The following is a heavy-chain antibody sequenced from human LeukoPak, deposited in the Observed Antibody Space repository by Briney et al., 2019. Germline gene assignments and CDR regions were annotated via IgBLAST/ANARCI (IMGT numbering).Heavy chain of an antibody. V-gene: IGHV4-34*01. CDR2: INHSGST. J-gene: IGHJ5*02. CDR1: GGSFSGYY. Sequence: QPSETLSLTCAVYGGSFSGYYWSWIRQPPGKGLEWIGEINHSGSTNYNPSLKSRVTISVDTSRNQFSLMVSSVTAADTALYYCARGVPTATARWFDPWGQGTLVTVSS. CDR3: ARGVPTATARWFDP. D-gene: IGHD2-21*02.